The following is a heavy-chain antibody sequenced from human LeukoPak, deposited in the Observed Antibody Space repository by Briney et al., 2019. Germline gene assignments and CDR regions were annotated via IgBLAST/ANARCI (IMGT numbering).Heavy chain of an antibody. Sequence: GGSLRLSCVASGFSTYSNYMSWVRQPPGKGLEWVSVVYSGGSTNHAESVRGRFIVSRDLSRNTIYLQMNDLRPEDTAVYYCARDLGWDNITSFHFWGQGVLDTVSS. CDR2: VYSGGST. CDR3: ARDLGWDNITSFHF. CDR1: GFSTYSNY. D-gene: IGHD1-26*01. V-gene: IGHV3-66*02. J-gene: IGHJ4*02.